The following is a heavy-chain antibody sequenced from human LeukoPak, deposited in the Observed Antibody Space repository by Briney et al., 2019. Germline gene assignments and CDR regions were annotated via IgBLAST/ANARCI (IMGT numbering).Heavy chain of an antibody. V-gene: IGHV3-48*03. J-gene: IGHJ4*02. CDR3: ASYIVGPTIDY. D-gene: IGHD1-26*01. CDR2: ISGGGSTK. CDR1: GFTFSNYE. Sequence: PGGSLRLSCAASGFTFSNYEMNWVRQAPGKGLEWVSYISGGGSTKYYADSVKGRFTISRDNAKKSVYLQMNSLRAEDTAVYYCASYIVGPTIDYWGQGTLVTVSS.